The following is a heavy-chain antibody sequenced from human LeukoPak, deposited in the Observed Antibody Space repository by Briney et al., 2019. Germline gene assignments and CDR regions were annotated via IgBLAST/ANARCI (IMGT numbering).Heavy chain of an antibody. J-gene: IGHJ4*02. D-gene: IGHD4-17*01. CDR3: AKDFAGDRDY. V-gene: IGHV3-74*01. CDR1: GFIFRNYW. CDR2: INPNGITT. Sequence: GGSLRLSCAASGFIFRNYWIHWVRQAPGKGLVWVARINPNGITTTYTDSVKGRFTISRDNAKNTLYLQMNSLRAEDTAVYYCAKDFAGDRDYWGQGTLVTVSS.